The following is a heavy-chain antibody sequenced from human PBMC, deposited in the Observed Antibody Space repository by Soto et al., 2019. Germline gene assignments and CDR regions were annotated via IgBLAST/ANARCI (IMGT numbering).Heavy chain of an antibody. Sequence: PSETLSLTCTVSGGSISSGGYYWRWIRQHPGKGLEWIGYIYYSGSTYYNPSLKSRVTISVDTSKNQFSLKLSSVTAADTAVYYCAKTPRDYSNYYYYMDVWGKGTTVTVSS. CDR3: AKTPRDYSNYYYYMDV. D-gene: IGHD4-4*01. J-gene: IGHJ6*03. CDR1: GGSISSGGYY. V-gene: IGHV4-31*03. CDR2: IYYSGST.